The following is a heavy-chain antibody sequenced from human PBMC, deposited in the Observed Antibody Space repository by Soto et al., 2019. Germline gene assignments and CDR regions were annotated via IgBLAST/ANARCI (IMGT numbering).Heavy chain of an antibody. CDR1: GFTFTSSA. Sequence: ASVKVSCKASGFTFTSSAMQWVRQARGQRLEWIGWIVVGSGNTNYAQKFQERVTITRDMSTSTAYMELSSLRSEDTAVYYCAAGMDYGDYVAGKNYYYYYMDVWGKGTTVTSP. J-gene: IGHJ6*03. CDR2: IVVGSGNT. V-gene: IGHV1-58*02. D-gene: IGHD4-17*01. CDR3: AAGMDYGDYVAGKNYYYYYMDV.